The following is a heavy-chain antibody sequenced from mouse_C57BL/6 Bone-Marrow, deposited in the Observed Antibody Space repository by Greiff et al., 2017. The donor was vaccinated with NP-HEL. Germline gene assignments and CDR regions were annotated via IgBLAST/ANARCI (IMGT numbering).Heavy chain of an antibody. Sequence: VHVKQSGPELVKPGASVKISCKASGYSFTGYYMHWVKQSSERSLEWIGEINPSTGGTSYNQKFKGKATLTVDKSSSTAYMQLNSLTSEDSAVYYCERSGYWGQGTTLTVSS. CDR2: INPSTGGT. D-gene: IGHD3-1*01. J-gene: IGHJ2*01. CDR1: GYSFTGYY. CDR3: ERSGY. V-gene: IGHV1-43*01.